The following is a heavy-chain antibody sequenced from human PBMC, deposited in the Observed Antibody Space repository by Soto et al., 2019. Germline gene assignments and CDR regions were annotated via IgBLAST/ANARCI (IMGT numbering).Heavy chain of an antibody. J-gene: IGHJ5*02. CDR3: ARGMVFGVIRKNYFDP. V-gene: IGHV4-59*01. CDR2: VYYTGST. Sequence: LSLPCTVSGGSIDNYYWNWIRQPPGKGLEWIGYVYYTGSTNYDPSLRSRLTISLDTSKNQFSLKLNAVTAADTAVYYCARGMVFGVIRKNYFDPWGQGTLVTVSS. D-gene: IGHD3-3*01. CDR1: GGSIDNYY.